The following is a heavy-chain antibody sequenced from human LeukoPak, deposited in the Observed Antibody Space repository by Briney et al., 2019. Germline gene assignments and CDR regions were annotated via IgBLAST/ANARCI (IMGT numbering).Heavy chain of an antibody. CDR2: ISGSSGSI. CDR1: GFTFSSYA. Sequence: GGSLRLSRAASGFTFSSYAMSWVRQAPGKGLEWVSTISGSSGSIDYADSVKGRFTISRDNSKNTLYLQMNSLRAEDTAVYYCAKDRGHCTNGVCHNYYYMDVWGKGTTVTVSS. CDR3: AKDRGHCTNGVCHNYYYMDV. D-gene: IGHD2-8*01. V-gene: IGHV3-23*01. J-gene: IGHJ6*03.